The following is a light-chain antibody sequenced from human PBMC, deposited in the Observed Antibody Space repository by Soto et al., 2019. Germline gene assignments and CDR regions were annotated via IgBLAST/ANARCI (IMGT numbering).Light chain of an antibody. J-gene: IGLJ1*01. V-gene: IGLV1-51*01. Sequence: QSVLTQPPSVSEAPGLGVTISCSGSNSNIGSNYVYWYQHLPGTAPKLLIYDSDRRHSGTPARFSGSKSGTSATLGITGLQTGDEADYYCGAWDTSLTVYVFGSGTKLTVL. CDR2: DSD. CDR1: NSNIGSNY. CDR3: GAWDTSLTVYV.